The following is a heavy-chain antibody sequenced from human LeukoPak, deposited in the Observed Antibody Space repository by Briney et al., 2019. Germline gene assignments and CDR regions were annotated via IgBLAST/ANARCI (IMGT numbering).Heavy chain of an antibody. J-gene: IGHJ4*02. CDR3: ARRPTGSYWLDY. Sequence: SETLSLTCTVSGGSISGFYWSWIRQSPGKGLEWIGYIYYSGSTDYNPSLKSRATMSVDTSKDHLSLKLSSVTAADTAVYYCARRPTGSYWLDYWGQGTLVTVSS. CDR2: IYYSGST. CDR1: GGSISGFY. V-gene: IGHV4-59*08. D-gene: IGHD1-26*01.